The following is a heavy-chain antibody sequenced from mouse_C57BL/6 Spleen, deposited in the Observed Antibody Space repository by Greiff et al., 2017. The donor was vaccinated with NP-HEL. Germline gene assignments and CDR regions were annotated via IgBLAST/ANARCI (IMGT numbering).Heavy chain of an antibody. V-gene: IGHV7-3*01. J-gene: IGHJ1*03. CDR2: IRNKANGYTT. Sequence: EVKLVESGGGLVQPGGSLSLSCAASGFTFTDYYMSWVRQPPGKALEWLGFIRNKANGYTTEYSASVKGRFTISRDNSQSILYLQMNALRAEDSAAYYCARLNLLRSFDVWGTGTTVTVSS. CDR3: ARLNLLRSFDV. CDR1: GFTFTDYY. D-gene: IGHD1-1*01.